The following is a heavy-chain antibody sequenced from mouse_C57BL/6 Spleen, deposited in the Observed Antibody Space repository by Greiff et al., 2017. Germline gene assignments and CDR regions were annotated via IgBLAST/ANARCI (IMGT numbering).Heavy chain of an antibody. J-gene: IGHJ2*01. CDR2: ISDGGSYT. V-gene: IGHV5-4*01. CDR3: ARDYYGSSPGNYFDY. D-gene: IGHD1-1*01. Sequence: EVKLVESGGGLVKPGGSLKLSCAASGFTFSSYAMSWVRQTPEKRLEWVATISDGGSYTSYPDNVKGRFTISRDNAKNNLYLQMSHLKSEDTAMYYCARDYYGSSPGNYFDYWGQGTTLTVSS. CDR1: GFTFSSYA.